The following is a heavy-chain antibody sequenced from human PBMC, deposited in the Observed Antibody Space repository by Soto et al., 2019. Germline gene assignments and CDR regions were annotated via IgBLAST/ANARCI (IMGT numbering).Heavy chain of an antibody. J-gene: IGHJ5*02. V-gene: IGHV4-4*07. CDR1: GGSISCYY. Sequence: SETLSLTCTVSGGSISCYYWSWIRQPAGKGLEWIGRIYTSGSTNYNPSLKSRVTLSVDTSKNQFSLKLTSVTAADTAVYYCARAGGYEVQGNNWFDPWGQGTLVTSPQ. CDR3: ARAGGYEVQGNNWFDP. CDR2: IYTSGST. D-gene: IGHD5-12*01.